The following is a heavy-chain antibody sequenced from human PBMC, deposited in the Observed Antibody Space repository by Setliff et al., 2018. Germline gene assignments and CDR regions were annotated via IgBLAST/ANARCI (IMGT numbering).Heavy chain of an antibody. CDR3: ARQGTAIRWFDP. D-gene: IGHD3-10*01. V-gene: IGHV4-59*11. J-gene: IGHJ5*02. CDR1: GGSISSHY. Sequence: PSETLSLTCTVSGGSISSHYWSWIRQPPGKGLEWIGEINHSGSTNYNPSLKSRVTISVDTSKKQFSLRLNSVTAADTAVYYCARQGTAIRWFDPWGQGTLVTVSS. CDR2: INHSGST.